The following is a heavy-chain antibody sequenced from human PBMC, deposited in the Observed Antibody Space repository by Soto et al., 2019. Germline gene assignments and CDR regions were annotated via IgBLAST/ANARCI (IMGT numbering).Heavy chain of an antibody. V-gene: IGHV4-31*03. J-gene: IGHJ4*02. CDR1: GGSISSGGYY. D-gene: IGHD3-22*01. CDR2: IYYSGST. CDR3: ARDASYYDSSGHYYFDY. Sequence: QVQLQESGPGLVKPSQTLSLTCTVSGGSISSGGYYWSWIRQHQGKGLEWIGYIYYSGSTYYNPSLKSRVTISVDTSKHQFSLKVSSVTAADTDVYYCARDASYYDSSGHYYFDYWGQGTLVTVSS.